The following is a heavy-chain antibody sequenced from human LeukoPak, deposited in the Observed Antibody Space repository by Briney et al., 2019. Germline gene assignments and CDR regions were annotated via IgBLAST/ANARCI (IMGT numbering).Heavy chain of an antibody. Sequence: ASVKVSCKASGGTFSSYAISWVRQAPGQGLEWMGGIIPIFGTANYAQKFQGRVSITTDESTSTAYMELSSLRSEDTAVYYCARDRAYSKYVWFDPWGQGTLVTVSS. CDR1: GGTFSSYA. V-gene: IGHV1-69*05. D-gene: IGHD4-11*01. J-gene: IGHJ5*02. CDR2: IIPIFGTA. CDR3: ARDRAYSKYVWFDP.